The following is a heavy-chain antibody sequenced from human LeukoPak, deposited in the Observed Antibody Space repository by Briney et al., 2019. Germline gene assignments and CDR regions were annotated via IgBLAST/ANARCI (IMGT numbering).Heavy chain of an antibody. V-gene: IGHV3-21*01. Sequence: GGSLRLSCAASGFTFSSYTMTWVRQAPGKGLEWVSSISSGSSYIYYPDSAQGRFTISRDNAKNSLYLQMNSLRAADTAVYYCASSSYYYDSGSYSPLYYFDYWGQGTLVTVSS. D-gene: IGHD3-10*01. CDR2: ISSGSSYI. CDR3: ASSSYYYDSGSYSPLYYFDY. J-gene: IGHJ4*02. CDR1: GFTFSSYT.